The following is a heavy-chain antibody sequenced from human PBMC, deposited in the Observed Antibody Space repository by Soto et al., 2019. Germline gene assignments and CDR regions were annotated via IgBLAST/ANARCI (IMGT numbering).Heavy chain of an antibody. V-gene: IGHV3-33*01. CDR2: IWYDGSNK. CDR1: GFTFSSYG. D-gene: IGHD6-13*01. Sequence: VGSLRLSCAASGFTFSSYGMHWVRQAPCKGLEWVAVIWYDGSNKYYADSVKGRFTISRDNSKNTLYLQMNSLRAEDTAVYYCARDPVDSSSWYLGYYYYGMDVWGQGTTVTVSS. CDR3: ARDPVDSSSWYLGYYYYGMDV. J-gene: IGHJ6*02.